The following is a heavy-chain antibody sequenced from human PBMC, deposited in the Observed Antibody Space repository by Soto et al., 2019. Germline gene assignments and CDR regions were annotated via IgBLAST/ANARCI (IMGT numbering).Heavy chain of an antibody. V-gene: IGHV4-61*01. J-gene: IGHJ4*02. Sequence: SETLSLTCTVSGGSVSSGSYYWSWIRQPPGKGLEWIGYIYYSGSTNYNPSLKSRVTISVDTSKNQFSLKLSSVTAADTAVYYCARSLSSGWYQYYFDYWGQGTLVTVSS. CDR1: GGSVSSGSYY. CDR3: ARSLSSGWYQYYFDY. D-gene: IGHD6-19*01. CDR2: IYYSGST.